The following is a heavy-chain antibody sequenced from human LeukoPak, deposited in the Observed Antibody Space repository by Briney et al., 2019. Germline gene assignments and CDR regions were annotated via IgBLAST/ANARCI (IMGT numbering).Heavy chain of an antibody. CDR1: GGSISSYY. V-gene: IGHV4-59*08. D-gene: IGHD3-9*01. CDR2: IYYSGST. CDR3: VYLADVGAFDI. Sequence: SETLSLTCTVSGGSISSYYWSWIRQPPGKGLEWIGYIYYSGSTNYNPSLKSRVTISVDTSKNQFSLKLSSVTAADTAVYYCVYLADVGAFDIWGQGTMVTVSS. J-gene: IGHJ3*02.